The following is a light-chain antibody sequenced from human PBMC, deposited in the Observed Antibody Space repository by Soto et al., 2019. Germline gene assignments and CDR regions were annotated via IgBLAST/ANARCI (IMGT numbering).Light chain of an antibody. V-gene: IGKV1-39*01. CDR3: QQSFTTPYT. CDR2: AAS. Sequence: DIQMTQSPSSLSASVGDRVTITCRAGQSISNYLNWYRQKPGKAPELLIYAASSLQSGVPSSFSGSGSGTDFTLTISSLQSEDFATYYCQQSFTTPYTFAQGTRLEIK. CDR1: QSISNY. J-gene: IGKJ2*01.